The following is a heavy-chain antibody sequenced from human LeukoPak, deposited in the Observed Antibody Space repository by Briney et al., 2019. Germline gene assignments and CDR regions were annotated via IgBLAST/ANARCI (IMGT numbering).Heavy chain of an antibody. V-gene: IGHV4-34*01. Sequence: SXXXSLTXXXXGGSXXXXYWSXXRXXPGKXPEXIGXINHSGGTNYNPSLKSRVTISVDTSKNQFSLKLSSVSAADTVVYYCARTLGIAAAEDWFDPWGQGTLVTVSS. CDR3: ARTLGIAAAEDWFDP. J-gene: IGHJ5*02. CDR2: INHSGGT. D-gene: IGHD6-13*01. CDR1: GGSXXXXY.